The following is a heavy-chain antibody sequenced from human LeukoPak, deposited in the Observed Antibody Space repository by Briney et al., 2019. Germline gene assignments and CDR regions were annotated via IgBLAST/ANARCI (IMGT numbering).Heavy chain of an antibody. CDR3: ARHRGYSNGWLDY. D-gene: IGHD5-18*01. Sequence: PSETLSLTCTVSGGSISSYYWSWIRQPPGKGLEWIGYIYYSGSTNYSPSLKSRVTIPVDTSKNQFSLKLSSVTAADTAVYYCARHRGYSNGWLDYWGQGTLVTVSS. CDR1: GGSISSYY. CDR2: IYYSGST. J-gene: IGHJ4*02. V-gene: IGHV4-59*01.